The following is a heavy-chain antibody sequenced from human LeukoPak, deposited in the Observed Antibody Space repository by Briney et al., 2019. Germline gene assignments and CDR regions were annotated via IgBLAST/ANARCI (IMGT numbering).Heavy chain of an antibody. Sequence: GGSLRLSCAASGFTFSSYAMSWVRQAPGKGLEWVSAISGGGGSTYYADSVKGRFTISRDNSKNTLYLQMNSLRAEDTAVYYCAKSSLLAVAGTGDYWGQGTLVTVSS. CDR1: GFTFSSYA. J-gene: IGHJ4*02. CDR3: AKSSLLAVAGTGDY. CDR2: ISGGGGST. D-gene: IGHD6-19*01. V-gene: IGHV3-23*01.